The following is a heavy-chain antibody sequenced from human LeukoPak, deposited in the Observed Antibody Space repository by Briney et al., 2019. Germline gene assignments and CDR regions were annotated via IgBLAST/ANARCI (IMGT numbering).Heavy chain of an antibody. V-gene: IGHV3-21*01. Sequence: GGSPRLSCAASGFTFNTYTMDWVRQAPGKGLEWVSSISSGTSYIYYADSVKGRFTISRDNAKNSLYLQMNSLRAEDTAVYYCARSWSSGYWFPATASFDYWGQGTLVTVSS. CDR1: GFTFNTYT. J-gene: IGHJ4*02. CDR3: ARSWSSGYWFPATASFDY. CDR2: ISSGTSYI. D-gene: IGHD3-22*01.